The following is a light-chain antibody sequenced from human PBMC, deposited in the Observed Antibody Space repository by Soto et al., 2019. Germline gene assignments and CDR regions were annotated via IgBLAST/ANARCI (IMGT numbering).Light chain of an antibody. J-gene: IGLJ1*01. V-gene: IGLV2-11*01. Sequence: QSVLTQPRSVSGSPGQSGAISCTGTSSDVGGYTYVSWFQQHPGKAPKLMIYDVSKRPSGVPDRFSGSKSGNTASLTISGLQAEDEADYYCCSFAGSYTLYVFGTGTKVTVL. CDR1: SSDVGGYTY. CDR3: CSFAGSYTLYV. CDR2: DVS.